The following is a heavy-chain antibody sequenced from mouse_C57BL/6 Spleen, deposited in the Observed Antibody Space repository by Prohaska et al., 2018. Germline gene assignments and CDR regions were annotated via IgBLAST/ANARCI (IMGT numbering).Heavy chain of an antibody. CDR3: ARNHYYGSSYEGWYFDV. D-gene: IGHD1-1*01. CDR2: INPNNGGT. J-gene: IGHJ1*03. Sequence: HGKSLEWIGYINPNNGGTSYNQKFKGKATLTVDKSSSTAYMELRSLTSEDSAVYYCARNHYYGSSYEGWYFDVWGTGTTVTVSS. V-gene: IGHV1-26*01.